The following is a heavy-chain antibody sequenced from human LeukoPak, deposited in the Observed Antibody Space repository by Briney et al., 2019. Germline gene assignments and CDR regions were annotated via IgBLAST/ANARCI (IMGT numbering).Heavy chain of an antibody. CDR1: GGSISGYY. CDR2: IYYSGST. Sequence: SETLSLTCGVSGGSISGYYWSWIRQPPGKGLEWIGYIYYSGSTNYNPSLKSRVTISVDTSKNQFSLKLSSVTAADTAVYYCARGQWLPGTDAFDIWGQGTMVTVSS. J-gene: IGHJ3*02. CDR3: ARGQWLPGTDAFDI. D-gene: IGHD6-19*01. V-gene: IGHV4-59*01.